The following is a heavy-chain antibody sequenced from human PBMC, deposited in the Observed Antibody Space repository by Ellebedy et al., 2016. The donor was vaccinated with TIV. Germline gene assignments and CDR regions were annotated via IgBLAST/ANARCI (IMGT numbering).Heavy chain of an antibody. J-gene: IGHJ4*02. CDR3: ARGSGYSGSDDFDY. CDR2: IWYDGSNK. Sequence: GESLKISCAASGFTFSSYGMHWVRQAPGKGLEWVAVIWYDGSNKYYADSVKGRFTISRDNSKNTLYLQMNSLRAEDTAVYYCARGSGYSGSDDFDYWGQGTLVTVSS. CDR1: GFTFSSYG. V-gene: IGHV3-33*01. D-gene: IGHD1-26*01.